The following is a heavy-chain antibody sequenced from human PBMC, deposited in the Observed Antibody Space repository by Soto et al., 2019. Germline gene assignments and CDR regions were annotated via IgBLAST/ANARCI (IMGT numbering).Heavy chain of an antibody. J-gene: IGHJ4*02. CDR3: ARGEQWLVFPYFDY. V-gene: IGHV1-3*01. CDR1: GYTFTSYA. CDR2: INAGNGNT. Sequence: QVQLVQSGAEVKKPGASVKVSCKASGYTFTSYAMHWVRQAPGQRLEWMGWINAGNGNTKYSQKFQGRVTITRDKSASTAYMELSSLIAEDTAVYYCARGEQWLVFPYFDYWGQGTLVTVSS. D-gene: IGHD6-19*01.